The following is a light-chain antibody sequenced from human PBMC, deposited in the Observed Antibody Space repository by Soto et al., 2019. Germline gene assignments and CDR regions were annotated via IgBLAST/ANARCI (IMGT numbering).Light chain of an antibody. CDR1: SSDVGGYNY. CDR2: DVS. CDR3: SSYTSSSPYV. Sequence: QSALTQPASVSGSPGQSITISCTGTSSDVGGYNYVSWYQQHPGKAPKLMIYDVSNRPSGVSNRFSGSKSGNTASLTISGIQAADEADYYCSSYTSSSPYVFGTGTQLTVL. J-gene: IGLJ1*01. V-gene: IGLV2-14*01.